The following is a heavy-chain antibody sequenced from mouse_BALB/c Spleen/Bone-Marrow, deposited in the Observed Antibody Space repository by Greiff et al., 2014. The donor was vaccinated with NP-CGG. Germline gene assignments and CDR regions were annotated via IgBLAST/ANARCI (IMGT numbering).Heavy chain of an antibody. CDR3: SRGRRDALDY. CDR1: GYTFTSYY. Sequence: VQLQESGAEQVKPGASVKLSCKASGYTFTSYYMYWVKQRPGQGLEWFGEINPSNGGTNFNEKSKNKATLTVDKSSSTAYMQLSSLTSEDSAVYYCSRGRRDALDYWGQGTSVTVSS. V-gene: IGHV1S81*02. CDR2: INPSNGGT. J-gene: IGHJ4*01.